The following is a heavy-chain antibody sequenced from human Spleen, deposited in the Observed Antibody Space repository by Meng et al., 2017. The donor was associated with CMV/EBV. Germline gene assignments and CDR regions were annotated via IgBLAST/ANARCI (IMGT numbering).Heavy chain of an antibody. V-gene: IGHV4-39*01. Sequence: SETLSLTCTVSGGSISSSSYYWGWIRQPPGKGLEWIGSIYYSGSTYYNPSPKSRVTISVDTSKNQFSLKLSSVTAADTAVYYCARHNHDYPFHRHLDIWGQGTMVTVSS. D-gene: IGHD4/OR15-4a*01. CDR3: ARHNHDYPFHRHLDI. J-gene: IGHJ3*02. CDR2: IYYSGST. CDR1: GGSISSSSYY.